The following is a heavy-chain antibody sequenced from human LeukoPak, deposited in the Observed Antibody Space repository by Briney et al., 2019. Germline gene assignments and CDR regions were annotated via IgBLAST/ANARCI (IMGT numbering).Heavy chain of an antibody. V-gene: IGHV4-34*01. J-gene: IGHJ4*02. D-gene: IGHD6-19*01. CDR2: INHSGST. CDR1: GGSFSGYY. Sequence: SETLSLTCAVYGGSFSGYYWSWIRQPPGKGQEWIGEINHSGSTNYNPSLKSRVTISVDTSKNQFSLKLSSVTAADTAVYYCATGFSSGWYWARDWGQGTLVTVSS. CDR3: ATGFSSGWYWARD.